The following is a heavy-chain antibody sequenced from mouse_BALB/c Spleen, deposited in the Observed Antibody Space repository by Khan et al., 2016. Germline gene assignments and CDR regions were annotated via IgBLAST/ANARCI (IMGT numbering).Heavy chain of an antibody. CDR3: AQIYDGYYGFAY. V-gene: IGHV14-3*02. Sequence: EVELVESGAELVKPGASVKLSCTASGFNIKDTYMHWVKQRPEQGLEWIGRIDPANGNTKYDPKFQGKATITADTSSNTAYLQLSSLTSEDTAVYYCAQIYDGYYGFAYWGKGTLVTVSA. CDR1: GFNIKDTY. CDR2: IDPANGNT. D-gene: IGHD2-3*01. J-gene: IGHJ3*01.